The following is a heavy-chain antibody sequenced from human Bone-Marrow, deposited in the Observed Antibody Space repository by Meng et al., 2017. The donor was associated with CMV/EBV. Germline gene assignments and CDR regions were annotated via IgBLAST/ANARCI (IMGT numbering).Heavy chain of an antibody. D-gene: IGHD2-2*01. CDR1: GYSISSGYY. CDR2: IYHSGST. J-gene: IGHJ6*02. V-gene: IGHV4-38-2*02. CDR3: ASGRVVPAADVGYYYYGMDV. Sequence: SGTLSLTCTVSGYSISSGYYWGWMRQPPGKGLEWIGSIYHSGSTHYNPSLKSRVTTSVATSKNQFSLKLSPVPAADTAVYYCASGRVVPAADVGYYYYGMDVWGQGTTVTVSS.